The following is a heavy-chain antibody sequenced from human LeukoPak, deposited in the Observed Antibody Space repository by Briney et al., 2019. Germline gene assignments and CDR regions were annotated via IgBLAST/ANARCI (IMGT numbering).Heavy chain of an antibody. D-gene: IGHD3-3*02. J-gene: IGHJ6*03. CDR3: AKDLSALLPGAHNYMDV. CDR2: INSDGIRT. CDR1: GFTFNSFW. Sequence: GGSLRLSCAASGFTFNSFWMYWVRQVPGKGLLWVARINSDGIRTSHADSVQGRFTISRDNAKNSLYLQMNSLRAEDTALYYCAKDLSALLPGAHNYMDVWGKGTTVTISS. V-gene: IGHV3-74*01.